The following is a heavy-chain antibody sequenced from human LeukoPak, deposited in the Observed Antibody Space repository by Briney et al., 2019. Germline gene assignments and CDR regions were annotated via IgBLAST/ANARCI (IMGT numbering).Heavy chain of an antibody. D-gene: IGHD1-1*01. Sequence: ASVKVSCKASEYTFTDYYLHWVRQAPGQGLEWMGWINPNSGGTNYAQKLQGRVTMTTDTSTSTAYMELRSLRSDDTAVYYCARGSAVQLERRGVDWFDPWGQGTLVTVSS. CDR3: ARGSAVQLERRGVDWFDP. CDR2: INPNSGGT. V-gene: IGHV1-2*02. CDR1: EYTFTDYY. J-gene: IGHJ5*02.